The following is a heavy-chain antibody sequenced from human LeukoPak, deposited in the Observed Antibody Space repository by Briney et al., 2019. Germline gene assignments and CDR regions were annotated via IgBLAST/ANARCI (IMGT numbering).Heavy chain of an antibody. J-gene: IGHJ4*02. D-gene: IGHD1-7*01. CDR3: ARFLHGNSLDY. V-gene: IGHV5-51*01. CDR2: VYFDGSDT. Sequence: GESLKISCQASGDTFSDTYIAWVRQMAGKGLEWMGIVYFDGSDTRYSPSFQGQVTISVDQSISRAYLQWTSLKTSDTAMYYCARFLHGNSLDYSSQGTLVTVSS. CDR1: GDTFSDTY.